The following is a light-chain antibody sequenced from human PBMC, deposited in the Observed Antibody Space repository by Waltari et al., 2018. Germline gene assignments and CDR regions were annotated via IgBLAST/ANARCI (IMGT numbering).Light chain of an antibody. CDR3: QHYVRLPAT. CDR2: GAS. Sequence: IVLTQSPGTLSLSPGERATLSCRAMPGVGSSLAWYQQKPGQAPRLVIYGASSRATGIPGRFSGSGSGTDFSLTISRLEPEDFAVYYCQHYVRLPATFGQGTKVEIK. CDR1: PGVGSS. J-gene: IGKJ1*01. V-gene: IGKV3-20*01.